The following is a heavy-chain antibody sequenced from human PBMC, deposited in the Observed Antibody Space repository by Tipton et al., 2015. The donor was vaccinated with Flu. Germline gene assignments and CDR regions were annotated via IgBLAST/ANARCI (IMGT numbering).Heavy chain of an antibody. CDR3: ARQSTLWYFDF. Sequence: TLSLTCLVSGDSIRSNYYWGWIRQSPGRGLEWIGNTDRDGNRYYNPSLKSRVSISVDTSRNQFSLKLTSVTAADTAVYFCARQSTLWYFDFWGRGTLLTVSS. D-gene: IGHD5/OR15-5a*01. CDR1: GDSIRSNYY. J-gene: IGHJ2*01. V-gene: IGHV4-38-2*01. CDR2: TDRDGNR.